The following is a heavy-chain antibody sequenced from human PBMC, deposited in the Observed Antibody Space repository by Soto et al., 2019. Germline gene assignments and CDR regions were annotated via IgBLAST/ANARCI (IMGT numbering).Heavy chain of an antibody. CDR3: VVAAQPYYFDY. CDR1: GYTFSNYG. V-gene: IGHV1-18*01. J-gene: IGHJ4*02. CDR2: ISAYNGNT. D-gene: IGHD2-15*01. Sequence: ASVKVSCTTSGYTFSNYGINWVRQAPGQGLEWMGWISAYNGNTNYAQKLQGRVTMTTDTSTSTAYMELRSLRSDDTAVYYCVVAAQPYYFDYWGQGTLVTVSS.